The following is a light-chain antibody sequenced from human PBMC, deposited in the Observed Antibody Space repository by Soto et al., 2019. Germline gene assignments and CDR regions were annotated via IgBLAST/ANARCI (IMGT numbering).Light chain of an antibody. J-gene: IGLJ2*01. CDR3: CSYGRNGLVV. V-gene: IGLV2-23*01. CDR1: SSDVGDYNL. CDR2: EGS. Sequence: SVLTQPASVSGSPGQSITISCTGTSSDVGDYNLLSWYQQHPGKAPRLLIHEGSRRPSGISDRFSGSKSHNTASLTIAGLQPEDEADYYCCSYGRNGLVVFGGGTQLTVL.